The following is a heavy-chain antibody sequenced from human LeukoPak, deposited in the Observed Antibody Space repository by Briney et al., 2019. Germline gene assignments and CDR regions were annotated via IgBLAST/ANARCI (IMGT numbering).Heavy chain of an antibody. CDR3: AKDRGDIAAAGIGADFDY. CDR2: ISGSGGST. CDR1: GLTFSTYS. V-gene: IGHV3-23*01. Sequence: GGSLRLSCAVSGLTFSTYSMSWVRQAPGKGLEWVSAISGSGGSTYYADSVKGRFTISRDNSKNTLYLQMNSLRAEDTAVYYCAKDRGDIAAAGIGADFDYWGQGTLVTVSS. D-gene: IGHD6-13*01. J-gene: IGHJ4*02.